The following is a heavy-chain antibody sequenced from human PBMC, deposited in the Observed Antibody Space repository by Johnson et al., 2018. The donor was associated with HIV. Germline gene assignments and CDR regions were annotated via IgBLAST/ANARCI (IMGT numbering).Heavy chain of an antibody. CDR3: AREGPYSSRWGALDI. V-gene: IGHV3-7*01. CDR2: IKQDGSEK. J-gene: IGHJ3*02. CDR1: GFTFSSYW. Sequence: VQLVESGGGLVQPGGSLRLSCAASGFTFSSYWMSWVRQAPGKGLEWVANIKQDGSEKYYVDSVKGRFTISRDNAKNSLYLQMNSLRAEDTAVYYCAREGPYSSRWGALDIWGQGTMVTVSS. D-gene: IGHD6-13*01.